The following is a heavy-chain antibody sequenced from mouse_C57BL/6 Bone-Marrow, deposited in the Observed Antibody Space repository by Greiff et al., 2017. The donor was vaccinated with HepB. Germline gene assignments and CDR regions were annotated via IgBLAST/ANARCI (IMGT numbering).Heavy chain of an antibody. CDR1: GYTFTDYY. V-gene: IGHV1-19*01. D-gene: IGHD1-1*02. CDR2: INPYNGGT. CDR3: ARRRYYGYAMDY. J-gene: IGHJ4*01. Sequence: VHVKQSGPVLVKPGASVKMSCKASGYTFTDYYMNWVKQSHGKSLEWIGVINPYNGGTSYNQKFKGKATLTVDKSSSTAYMELNILTSEDSAVYYWARRRYYGYAMDYWGQGTAVTVSS.